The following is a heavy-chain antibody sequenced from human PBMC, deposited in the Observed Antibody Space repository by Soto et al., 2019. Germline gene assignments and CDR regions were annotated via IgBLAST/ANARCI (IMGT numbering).Heavy chain of an antibody. CDR3: ARESLGSKGADH. CDR1: GDTFNSYV. CDR2: IIPIIGVT. Sequence: QVQLVQSGAEVKRPGSSVKVSCESSGDTFNSYVISWVRQAPGQGLEWMGGIIPIIGVTHYAQKFQGRVTMSALSSTGTAYMELTNLGFEDTALYYCARESLGSKGADHGGQGTLVTVSS. D-gene: IGHD3-16*01. V-gene: IGHV1-69*17. J-gene: IGHJ4*02.